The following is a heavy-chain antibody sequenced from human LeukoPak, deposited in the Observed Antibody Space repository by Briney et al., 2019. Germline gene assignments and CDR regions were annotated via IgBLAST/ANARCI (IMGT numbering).Heavy chain of an antibody. CDR2: ISGSGGST. D-gene: IGHD3-10*01. V-gene: IGHV3-23*01. J-gene: IGHJ4*02. CDR3: VRDRHYIGNREVRFPY. Sequence: GGSLRLSCAASGFTFSSYAMSWVRQAPGKGLEWVSVISGSGGSTSYADSVKGRFTISRDNSMNTLDLQMNSLRVEDTAVYYCVRDRHYIGNREVRFPYWGQGALVTVSS. CDR1: GFTFSSYA.